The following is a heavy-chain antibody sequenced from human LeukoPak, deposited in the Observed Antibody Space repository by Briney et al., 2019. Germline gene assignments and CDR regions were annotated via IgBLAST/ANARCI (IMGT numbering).Heavy chain of an antibody. D-gene: IGHD6-13*01. Sequence: PSETLSLTCSVSDDSIRSSSYYWGWIRQPPGKGLEWIGTIYYSGSTYYHPSLKSRVTISVDTSKNQFSLKLSSVTAADTAVYYCARLGPGYSSSWSNDAFAIWGQGTMVTVSS. CDR2: IYYSGST. CDR3: ARLGPGYSSSWSNDAFAI. J-gene: IGHJ3*02. CDR1: DDSIRSSSYY. V-gene: IGHV4-39*01.